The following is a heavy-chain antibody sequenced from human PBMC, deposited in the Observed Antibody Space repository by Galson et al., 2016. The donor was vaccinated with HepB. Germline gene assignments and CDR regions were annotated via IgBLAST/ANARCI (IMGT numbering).Heavy chain of an antibody. CDR2: IRSKSNNYAT. V-gene: IGHV3-73*01. Sequence: SLRLSCAASGFTFSDSAMHWVHQASGKGLEWVGRIRSKSNNYATAYAASVKGRFTISRDDSKRMALLQMNSLKTEDTAVYYCTRVGYRLWFGAPIKDYGMDVWGQGTTVTVSS. J-gene: IGHJ6*02. D-gene: IGHD3-10*01. CDR3: TRVGYRLWFGAPIKDYGMDV. CDR1: GFTFSDSA.